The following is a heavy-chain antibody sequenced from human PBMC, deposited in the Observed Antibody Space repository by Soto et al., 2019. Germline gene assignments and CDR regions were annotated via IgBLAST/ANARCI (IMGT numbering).Heavy chain of an antibody. CDR2: INHSGST. Sequence: LALTCAVYGGSFSGYYLSWIRHPPGKGLEWSGEINHSGSTNYNPSLKSRVTISVDTSKNQFSLKLSSVTAADTAVYYCASRGRTVVDYWGQGTLVTVSS. D-gene: IGHD4-17*01. CDR1: GGSFSGYY. V-gene: IGHV4-34*01. J-gene: IGHJ4*02. CDR3: ASRGRTVVDY.